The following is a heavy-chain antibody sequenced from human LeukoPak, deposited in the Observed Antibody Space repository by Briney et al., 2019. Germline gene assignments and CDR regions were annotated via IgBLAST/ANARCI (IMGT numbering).Heavy chain of an antibody. D-gene: IGHD1-26*01. CDR3: ARDVLQGVGEYYYYGMDV. CDR1: GFTFSSYA. J-gene: IGHJ6*02. CDR2: ISYDGSNK. Sequence: PGGPLRLSCAASGFTFSSYAMHWVRQAPGKGLEWVAVISYDGSNKYYADSVKGRFTISRDNSKNTLYLQMNSLRAEDTAVYYCARDVLQGVGEYYYYGMDVWGQGTTVTVSS. V-gene: IGHV3-30-3*01.